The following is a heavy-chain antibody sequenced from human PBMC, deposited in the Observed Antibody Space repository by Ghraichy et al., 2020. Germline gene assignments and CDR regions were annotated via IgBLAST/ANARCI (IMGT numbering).Heavy chain of an antibody. J-gene: IGHJ4*02. CDR3: AKDLGYSSGWFLDY. D-gene: IGHD6-19*01. Sequence: WGSLRLSCAASGFTFSSYGMHWVRQAPGKGPEWVALISYEGSNKYYAGSVKGRFTISRDNSRNTLYLQTNSLRPEDTAVYYCAKDLGYSSGWFLDYWGQGTLVTVSS. CDR2: ISYEGSNK. CDR1: GFTFSSYG. V-gene: IGHV3-30*18.